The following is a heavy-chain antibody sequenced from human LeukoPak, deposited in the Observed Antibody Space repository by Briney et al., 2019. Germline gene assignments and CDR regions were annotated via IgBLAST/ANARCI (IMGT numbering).Heavy chain of an antibody. CDR3: AKIGGYSYGQGAFDI. V-gene: IGHV3-23*01. CDR1: GFTVSSNY. J-gene: IGHJ3*02. D-gene: IGHD5-18*01. Sequence: GGSLRLSCAASGFTVSSNYMSWVRQAPGKGLEWVSAISGSGGSTYYADSVKGRFTISRDNSKNTLYLQMNSLRAEDTALYYCAKIGGYSYGQGAFDIWGQGTMVTVSS. CDR2: ISGSGGST.